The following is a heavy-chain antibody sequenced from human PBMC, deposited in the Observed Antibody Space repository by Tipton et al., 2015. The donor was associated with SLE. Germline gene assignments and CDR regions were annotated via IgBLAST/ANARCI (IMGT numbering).Heavy chain of an antibody. Sequence: SLRLSCEASGFTFSTYSMNWVRQAPGKGLEWVGFIRSKSNGGTAEYAASVKDRFTISRDDSKSVAYLQMDSLRSEDTGVYYCISEESWGQGTQVTVSA. V-gene: IGHV3-49*04. CDR2: IRSKSNGGTA. J-gene: IGHJ4*02. CDR1: GFTFSTYS. CDR3: ISEES.